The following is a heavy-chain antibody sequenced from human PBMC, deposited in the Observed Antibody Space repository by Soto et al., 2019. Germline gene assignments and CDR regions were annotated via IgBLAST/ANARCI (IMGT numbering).Heavy chain of an antibody. V-gene: IGHV1-2*02. CDR2: INPKSGGT. J-gene: IGHJ4*02. CDR1: GYTFTDYY. Sequence: QVQLVQSGAEVKKPGASVKVSCKASGYTFTDYYMHWVRQAPGQGLEWMGWINPKSGGTNYAQKFQGRVTMTRDTSISTAYMELSRLRSDDTAVVYCASSEKRNWHAYWGQGTLVTVSS. CDR3: ASSEKRNWHAY.